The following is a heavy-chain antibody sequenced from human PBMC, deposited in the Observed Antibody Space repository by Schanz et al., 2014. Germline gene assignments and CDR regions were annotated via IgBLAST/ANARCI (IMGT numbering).Heavy chain of an antibody. CDR2: IWYDGSNK. Sequence: QVQLVESGGGVVQPGRSLRLSCAASGFGFSSYSMNWVRQAPGKGLEWVAVIWYDGSNKYYADSVKGRFTISRDSSKNTLFLQMNSLRAEDTAVYYCVRVSFADPRLYRGMDRDIDYWGQGTLVTVSS. CDR1: GFGFSSYS. J-gene: IGHJ4*02. CDR3: VRVSFADPRLYRGMDRDIDY. V-gene: IGHV3-33*08. D-gene: IGHD5-18*01.